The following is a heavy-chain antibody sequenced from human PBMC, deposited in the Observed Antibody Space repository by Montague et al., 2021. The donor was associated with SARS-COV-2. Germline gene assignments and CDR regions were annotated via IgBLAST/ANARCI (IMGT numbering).Heavy chain of an antibody. CDR3: ARDIFQRTPDTTMGYYYYYGMDV. D-gene: IGHD5-18*01. J-gene: IGHJ6*02. CDR2: RYNSGGT. Sequence: SETLSLTCTVDVGSMSSCSWGWIRQPPGRSLERIRYRYNSGGTYYNPSLKSRVTISVDTSKNQFSLKLSSVTAADTAVYYCARDIFQRTPDTTMGYYYYYGMDVWGQGTTVTVSS. V-gene: IGHV4-59*06. CDR1: VGSMSSCS.